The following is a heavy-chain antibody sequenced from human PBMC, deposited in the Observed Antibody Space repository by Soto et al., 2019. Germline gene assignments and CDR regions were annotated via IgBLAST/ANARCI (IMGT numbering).Heavy chain of an antibody. CDR2: SIPIFGTA. CDR3: AREACSGGNCYGPYYYHYGLDV. V-gene: IGHV1-69*01. Sequence: QVQLVQSGAEVTKPGSSVKVSCKASGGSFRTYTFSWVRQAPGQGLDWMGRSIPIFGTANYAQKFQGRVTITADESTSTGYMELSSLRPEDTAVYYCAREACSGGNCYGPYYYHYGLDVWGQGTTVTVSS. D-gene: IGHD2-15*01. CDR1: GGSFRTYT. J-gene: IGHJ6*02.